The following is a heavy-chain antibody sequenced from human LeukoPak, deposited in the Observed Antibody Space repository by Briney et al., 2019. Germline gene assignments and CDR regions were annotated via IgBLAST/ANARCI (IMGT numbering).Heavy chain of an antibody. CDR2: IYSDGSIT. D-gene: IGHD5-18*01. V-gene: IGHV3-74*03. Sequence: GGSLRLSCAASEFTFSSYWMHSVPQAPGKGLVWVSRIYSDGSITTYTDSVKGRFTISRDNARNTLYLHMNSLRAEDTAVYYCARAPPSSGYAYHFDIWGQGTMVTVSS. CDR3: ARAPPSSGYAYHFDI. CDR1: EFTFSSYW. J-gene: IGHJ3*02.